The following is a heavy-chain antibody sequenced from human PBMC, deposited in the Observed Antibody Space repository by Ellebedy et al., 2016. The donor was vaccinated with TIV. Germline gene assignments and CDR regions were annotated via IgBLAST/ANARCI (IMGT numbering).Heavy chain of an antibody. CDR3: ARGDRYCSGGSCYWGY. CDR2: INHSGST. V-gene: IGHV4-34*01. Sequence: SETLSLTCAVYGGSFSGYYWSWVRQPPGKGLEWIGEINHSGSTNYNPSLKSRVTISVDTSKNQFSLKLSSVTAADTAVYYCARGDRYCSGGSCYWGYWGQGTLVTVSS. CDR1: GGSFSGYY. J-gene: IGHJ4*02. D-gene: IGHD2-15*01.